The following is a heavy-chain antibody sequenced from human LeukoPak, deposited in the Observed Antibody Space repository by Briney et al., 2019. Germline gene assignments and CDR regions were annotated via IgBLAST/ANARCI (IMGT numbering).Heavy chain of an antibody. Sequence: PSETLSLTCAVSGGSISSGGYSLSWIRQPPGKGLEWIGYIYHSGSTYYNPSLKSRVTISVDTSKNQFSLKLSSVTAADTAVYYCARLDIYRYNWNYVDYWGQGTLVTVSS. CDR1: GGSISSGGYS. D-gene: IGHD1-20*01. CDR3: ARLDIYRYNWNYVDY. CDR2: IYHSGST. V-gene: IGHV4-30-2*03. J-gene: IGHJ4*02.